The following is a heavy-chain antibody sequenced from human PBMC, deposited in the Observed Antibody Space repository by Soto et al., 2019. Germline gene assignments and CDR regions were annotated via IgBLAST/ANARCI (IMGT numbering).Heavy chain of an antibody. CDR3: ARVGDYYGSGISSY. CDR2: IYSGGST. Sequence: GGSLRLSCGASGFSVSSNYMSWVRQAPGKGLEWVSVIYSGGSTYYADSVKGRFTISRDNSKNTLYLQMNSLRAEDTAVYYCARVGDYYGSGISSYWGQGTLVTVSS. V-gene: IGHV3-53*01. J-gene: IGHJ4*02. CDR1: GFSVSSNY. D-gene: IGHD3-10*01.